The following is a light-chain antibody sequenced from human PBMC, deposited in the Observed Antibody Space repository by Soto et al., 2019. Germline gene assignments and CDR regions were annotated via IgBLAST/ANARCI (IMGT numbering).Light chain of an antibody. CDR1: SSDVGNYIY. CDR2: EVS. V-gene: IGLV2-14*01. CDR3: SSYTSNNTPFV. Sequence: QSVLTQPASVSGSPGQSITISCTGISSDVGNYIYVSWFQHHPGKAPKLMIYEVSNRPSGVSNRFSASKSGNTASLTISGLQAEDEADYYCSSYTSNNTPFVFGTGTKVTVL. J-gene: IGLJ1*01.